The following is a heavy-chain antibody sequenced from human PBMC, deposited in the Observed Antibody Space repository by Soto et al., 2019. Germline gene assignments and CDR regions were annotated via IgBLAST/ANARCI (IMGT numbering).Heavy chain of an antibody. J-gene: IGHJ4*02. CDR3: AKGASEVTFDY. Sequence: QVQLVESGGGVVQPGRSLRLSCAASGFTFSSYGMHWVRQAPGKGLEWVAVISYDGSNKYYADSVKGRFTISRDNSKNTLYLQINSLRAEDTAVYYCAKGASEVTFDYWGQGTLVTVSS. CDR1: GFTFSSYG. D-gene: IGHD2-21*02. V-gene: IGHV3-30*18. CDR2: ISYDGSNK.